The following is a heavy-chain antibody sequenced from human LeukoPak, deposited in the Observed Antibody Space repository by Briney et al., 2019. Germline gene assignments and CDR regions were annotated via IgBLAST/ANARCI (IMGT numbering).Heavy chain of an antibody. CDR1: GYTLTELS. V-gene: IGHV1-24*01. Sequence: ALVKVSCKVSGYTLTELSMHWVRQAPGKGLEWMGGFDPEDGETIYAQKFQGRVTMTEDTSTDTAYMELSSLRSEDTAVYYCATRKGGYGSSWYRLYYYFGYWGQGTLVTVSS. CDR2: FDPEDGET. D-gene: IGHD6-13*01. CDR3: ATRKGGYGSSWYRLYYYFGY. J-gene: IGHJ4*02.